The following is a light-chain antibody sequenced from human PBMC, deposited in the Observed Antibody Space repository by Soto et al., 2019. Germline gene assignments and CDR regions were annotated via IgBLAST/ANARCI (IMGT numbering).Light chain of an antibody. CDR1: QSIRSY. J-gene: IGKJ4*01. V-gene: IGKV1-39*01. CDR3: QKYNSGPLT. CDR2: AAS. Sequence: DIQLTQSPSSLSASVGDRVTITCRASQSIRSYLNWYQQKPGKAPKLLIYAASSLQTGVPSRFSGGGSGTDFTLTISSLQPEDVAIYYCQKYNSGPLTFGGGTKVDIK.